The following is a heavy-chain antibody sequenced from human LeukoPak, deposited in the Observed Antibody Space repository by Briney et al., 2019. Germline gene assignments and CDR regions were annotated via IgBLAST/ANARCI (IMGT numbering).Heavy chain of an antibody. CDR1: GGSISGYY. CDR2: IHYSGNT. Sequence: PSEALSLTCTVSGGSISGYYWALIRQPPGKVPEWIGYIHYSGNTNYNPSLKSRVTMSVDTSKNQFSLKLTSVTAADTAVYYCTKIANGGLSDYWGQGTLVTVSS. V-gene: IGHV4-59*01. D-gene: IGHD2-8*01. J-gene: IGHJ4*02. CDR3: TKIANGGLSDY.